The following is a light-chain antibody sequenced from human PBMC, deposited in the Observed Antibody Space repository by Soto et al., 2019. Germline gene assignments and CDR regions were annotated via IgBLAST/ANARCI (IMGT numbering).Light chain of an antibody. CDR1: QGISSY. V-gene: IGKV1-9*01. Sequence: IHLTQSPSFLSASLGDRVTITCRASQGISSYLAWYQQKPGKAPKLLIYTASTWQSGVPARFSGSGSGTEFTLTISSLQPEDFATYYCQQLDNYPRTFGQGTKVDIK. CDR3: QQLDNYPRT. J-gene: IGKJ1*01. CDR2: TAS.